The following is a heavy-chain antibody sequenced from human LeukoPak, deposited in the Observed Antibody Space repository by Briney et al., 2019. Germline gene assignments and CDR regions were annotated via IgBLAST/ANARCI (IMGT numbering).Heavy chain of an antibody. CDR1: GFTVSTYE. J-gene: IGHJ4*02. Sequence: GGSLRLSCAASGFTVSTYEMNWVRQAPGKGLEWVSYISFSDSYKYYADSVKGRFTISRDNAKNSLYLQMNSLRAEDTAVYYCARQDVVPAALDFDYWGQGTLVTVSS. V-gene: IGHV3-48*03. CDR2: ISFSDSYK. CDR3: ARQDVVPAALDFDY. D-gene: IGHD2-2*01.